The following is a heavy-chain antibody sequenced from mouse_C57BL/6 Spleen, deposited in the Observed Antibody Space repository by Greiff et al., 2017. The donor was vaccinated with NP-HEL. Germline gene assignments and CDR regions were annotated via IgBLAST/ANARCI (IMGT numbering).Heavy chain of an antibody. CDR1: GYTFTDYY. J-gene: IGHJ3*01. CDR2: INPNNGGT. D-gene: IGHD1-1*01. V-gene: IGHV1-26*01. Sequence: EVQLQQSGPELVKPGASVKISCKASGYTFTDYYMNWVKQSHGKSLEWIGDINPNNGGTSYNQKFKGKATLTVDKSSSTAYMELRSLTSEDSAVYYCARDYSRGFAYWGQGTLVTVSA. CDR3: ARDYSRGFAY.